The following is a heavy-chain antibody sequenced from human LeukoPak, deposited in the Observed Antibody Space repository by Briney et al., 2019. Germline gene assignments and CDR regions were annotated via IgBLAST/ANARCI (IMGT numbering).Heavy chain of an antibody. J-gene: IGHJ4*02. CDR2: ISGSGGSP. CDR1: GFTFSSYA. V-gene: IGHV3-23*01. Sequence: GGSLRLSCAASGFTFSSYAMSWVRQAPGKGLEWVSAISGSGGSPYYADSVKGRFTISSDNSKNTLYLQMNSLRAADTAVYYWAKEPVDCSSTSCDTVFDYWGQGTLVTVAS. CDR3: AKEPVDCSSTSCDTVFDY. D-gene: IGHD2-2*02.